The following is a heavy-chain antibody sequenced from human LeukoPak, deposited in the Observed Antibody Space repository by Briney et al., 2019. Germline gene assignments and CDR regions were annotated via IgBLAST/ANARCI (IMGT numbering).Heavy chain of an antibody. CDR3: ARDRAYYGSGSRGPLDY. Sequence: GGSLRLSCAASGFTFSSYAMHWVRQAPGKGLEWVAVISYDGSNKYYADSVKGRFAISRDNSKNTLYLQMNSLRAEDTAVYYCARDRAYYGSGSRGPLDYWGQGTLVTVSS. CDR2: ISYDGSNK. J-gene: IGHJ4*02. D-gene: IGHD3-10*01. CDR1: GFTFSSYA. V-gene: IGHV3-30*09.